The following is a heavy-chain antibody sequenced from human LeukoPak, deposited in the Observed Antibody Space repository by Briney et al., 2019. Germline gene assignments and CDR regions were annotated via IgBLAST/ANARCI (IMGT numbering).Heavy chain of an antibody. D-gene: IGHD1-14*01. V-gene: IGHV1-46*01. J-gene: IGHJ6*03. CDR3: ARSSGRSPNREYMDV. CDR2: INPSGGST. Sequence: ASVTVSFKASGYTFTIHWVRQAPGQGLEWIGIINPSGGSTSYAQKFQGRVTMTRDTSTSTVYMELSSLRSEETAVYYCARSSGRSPNREYMDVWGKGTTVTVSS. CDR1: GYTFT.